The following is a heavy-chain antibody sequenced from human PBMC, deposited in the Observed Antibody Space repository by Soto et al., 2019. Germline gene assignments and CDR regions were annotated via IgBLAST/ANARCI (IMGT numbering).Heavy chain of an antibody. Sequence: GESLKISCKGSGYSFTSYWIGWVRQMPGKGLEWMGIIYPGDSDTRYSPSFQGQVTISADKSISTAYLQWSSLKASDTAMYYCARRKGTAMVKYYYYYGMDVWGQGTTVTVSS. CDR1: GYSFTSYW. CDR3: ARRKGTAMVKYYYYYGMDV. CDR2: IYPGDSDT. J-gene: IGHJ6*02. D-gene: IGHD5-18*01. V-gene: IGHV5-51*01.